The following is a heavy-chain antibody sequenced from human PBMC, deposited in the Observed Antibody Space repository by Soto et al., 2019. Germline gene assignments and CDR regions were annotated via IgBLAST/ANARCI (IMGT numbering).Heavy chain of an antibody. CDR1: GDTFTDYY. CDR3: GRGGHVVVVTAALDY. J-gene: IGHJ4*02. Sequence: QVQLVQSGAEVKKPGASVKVSCKASGDTFTDYYIHWVRQAPGQGLEWMGTVNPSGGHTTYAQHFLGRMTXAXXXSXXTLYMGLTSLTSEDTAVYYCGRGGHVVVVTAALDYWGQGTLVTVSS. CDR2: VNPSGGHT. V-gene: IGHV1-46*01. D-gene: IGHD2-21*02.